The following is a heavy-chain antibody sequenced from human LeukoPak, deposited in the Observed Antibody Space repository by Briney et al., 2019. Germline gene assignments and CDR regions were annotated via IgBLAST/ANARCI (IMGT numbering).Heavy chain of an antibody. J-gene: IGHJ5*02. V-gene: IGHV7-4-1*02. D-gene: IGHD3-10*01. CDR3: ARGINNMVRGVIIIANWLDP. CDR1: GYTFTSYA. CDR2: INTNTGNP. Sequence: ASVKVSCKASGYTFTSYAMKWGRQAPGQGLEWMGWINTNTGNPTYAQGFKGRFVFSLDTSVSTAYLQISSLKAEDTAVYYCARGINNMVRGVIIIANWLDPWGQGTLVTVSS.